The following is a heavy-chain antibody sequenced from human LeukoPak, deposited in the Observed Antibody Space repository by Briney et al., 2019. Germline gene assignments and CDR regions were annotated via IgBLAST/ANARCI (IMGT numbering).Heavy chain of an antibody. CDR3: AKGSGYGFGWYYFDY. V-gene: IGHV3-23*01. CDR2: ISGSGGST. D-gene: IGHD6-19*01. CDR1: GFTFSNYA. J-gene: IGHJ4*02. Sequence: GGSLTLSCAASGFTFSNYAMNWLRQAPGKGLEWVSAISGSGGSTDYTDAVNGRFTISRDNSHNTLYLQMTSLRAEDTAVYYCAKGSGYGFGWYYFDYWGRGTLVAVSS.